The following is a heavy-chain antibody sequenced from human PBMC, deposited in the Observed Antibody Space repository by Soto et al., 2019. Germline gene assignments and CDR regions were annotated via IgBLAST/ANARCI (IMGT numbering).Heavy chain of an antibody. V-gene: IGHV1-3*01. CDR3: ARVVEGYYYEPHFDY. CDR2: INAANDNT. CDR1: GYSFTSYG. Sequence: GASVKVSCKTSGYSFTSYGLHWVRQAPGQRLEWMGWINAANDNTKTSQNFQGRVTLTRDTSASTAYMELSGLRSDDTAVYYCARVVEGYYYEPHFDYWGQGTLVTVSS. J-gene: IGHJ4*02. D-gene: IGHD3-22*01.